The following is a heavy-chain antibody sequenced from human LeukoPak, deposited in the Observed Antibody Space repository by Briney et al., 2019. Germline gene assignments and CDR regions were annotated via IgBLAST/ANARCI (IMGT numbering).Heavy chain of an antibody. CDR1: GFTFSSYA. V-gene: IGHV3-23*01. Sequence: PGGSPRLSCAASGFTFSSYAMSWVRQAPGKGLEWVSAISGSGGSTYYADSVKGRFTISRDNSKNTLYLQMNSLRAEDTAVYYCARDRVRGVIISGAFDIWGQGTMVTVSS. J-gene: IGHJ3*02. CDR2: ISGSGGST. CDR3: ARDRVRGVIISGAFDI. D-gene: IGHD3-10*01.